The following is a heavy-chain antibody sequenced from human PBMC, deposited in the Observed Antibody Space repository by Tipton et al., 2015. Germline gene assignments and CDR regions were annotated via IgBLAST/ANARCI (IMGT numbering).Heavy chain of an antibody. D-gene: IGHD6-19*01. CDR2: LSSDSYFI. J-gene: IGHJ4*02. V-gene: IGHV3-21*01. CDR3: GREDRGYSSGDY. Sequence: LRPSCAASGFSLSTYSMNWVRQAPGKGLEWVASLSSDSYFIYHAESVRGRFTISRDNAKNALYLQMDSLRVEDTAVYYCGREDRGYSSGDYWGQGTLVTVSS. CDR1: GFSLSTYS.